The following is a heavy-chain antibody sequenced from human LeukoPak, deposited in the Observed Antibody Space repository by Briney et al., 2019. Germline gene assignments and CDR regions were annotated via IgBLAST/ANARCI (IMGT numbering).Heavy chain of an antibody. J-gene: IGHJ4*02. Sequence: PSETLSLTCTVSGGSISSSNYYWAWIRQPPGKGLEWIGSIYYRGSTYYYPSLKSRVTISVDTSKNQFSLKLSSVTAADTAVYYCASTGVGASSSDFNYWGQGTLVTVSS. CDR3: ASTGVGASSSDFNY. CDR1: GGSISSSNYY. CDR2: IYYRGST. V-gene: IGHV4-39*01. D-gene: IGHD1-26*01.